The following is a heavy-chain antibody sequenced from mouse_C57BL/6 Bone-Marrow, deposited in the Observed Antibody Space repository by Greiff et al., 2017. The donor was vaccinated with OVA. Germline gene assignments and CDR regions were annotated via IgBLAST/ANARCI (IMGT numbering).Heavy chain of an antibody. J-gene: IGHJ4*01. CDR3: ARDGNYRYARDY. CDR1: GYTFTDYY. CDR2: INPYNGGT. Sequence: VQLQQSGPVLVKPGASVKMSCKASGYTFTDYYMNWVKQSHGKSLEWIGVINPYNGGTSYNQKFKGKATLTVDKSSSTAYMELNSLTSEDSAVYYCARDGNYRYARDYWGQGTSVTVSS. D-gene: IGHD2-1*01. V-gene: IGHV1-19*01.